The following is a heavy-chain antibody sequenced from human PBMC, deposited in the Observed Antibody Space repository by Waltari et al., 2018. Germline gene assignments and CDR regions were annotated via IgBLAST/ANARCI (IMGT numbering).Heavy chain of an antibody. V-gene: IGHV4-4*07. CDR1: GGSIRSYY. CDR2: IYTSVST. Sequence: QVQLQESGPGLVKPSETLSLTCTVAGGSIRSYYWDWIRQPAAQVLEWIGRIYTSVSTNYNPSLKSRVTMSVDTSKNQFSLKLSAVTAADTAVYYCARARRDCWSGYQSEPFDYWGQGTLVTVSS. CDR3: ARARRDCWSGYQSEPFDY. D-gene: IGHD3-3*01. J-gene: IGHJ4*02.